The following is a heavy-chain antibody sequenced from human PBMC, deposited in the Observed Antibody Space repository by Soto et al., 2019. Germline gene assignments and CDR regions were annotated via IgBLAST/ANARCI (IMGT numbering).Heavy chain of an antibody. V-gene: IGHV4-34*01. D-gene: IGHD4-4*01. CDR3: ARGLTTVTPATIKAHYYGMDV. Sequence: SETLSLTCAVYGGSCSGYYWSWIRQPPGKGLEWIGEINHSGSTNYNPSLKSRVTISVDTSKNQFSLKLRSVTAADTAVYYCARGLTTVTPATIKAHYYGMDVWGQGTKVTVSS. CDR2: INHSGST. J-gene: IGHJ6*02. CDR1: GGSCSGYY.